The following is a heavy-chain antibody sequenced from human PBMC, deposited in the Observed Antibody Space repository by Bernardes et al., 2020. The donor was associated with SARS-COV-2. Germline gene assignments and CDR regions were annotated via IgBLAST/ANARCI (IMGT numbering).Heavy chain of an antibody. CDR1: GFIFSSYW. V-gene: IGHV3-74*01. D-gene: IGHD3-10*01. CDR3: TRDIGGAASY. Sequence: GGSLILSCAPSGFIFSSYWMHWVRQAPGTGLVWVSRIDNYGSITNYADSVKGRFTISRDNAKNTLYLEMNSLREEDTAVYYCTRDIGGAASYWGQGTLVTVSS. CDR2: IDNYGSIT. J-gene: IGHJ4*02.